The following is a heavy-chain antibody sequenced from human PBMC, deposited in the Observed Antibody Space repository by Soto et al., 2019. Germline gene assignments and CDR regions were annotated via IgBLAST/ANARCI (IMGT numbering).Heavy chain of an antibody. D-gene: IGHD2-15*01. J-gene: IGHJ5*02. CDR2: INPNSGGT. CDR1: GYTFTGYY. Sequence: GASVKVSCKASGYTFTGYYMHWVRQAPGQGLEWMGWINPNSGGTNYAQKFQGRVTMTRDTSISTAYMGLSRLRSDETAMYYCARGLVVVVAATRNWFDPWGQGTLVTVSS. CDR3: ARGLVVVVAATRNWFDP. V-gene: IGHV1-2*02.